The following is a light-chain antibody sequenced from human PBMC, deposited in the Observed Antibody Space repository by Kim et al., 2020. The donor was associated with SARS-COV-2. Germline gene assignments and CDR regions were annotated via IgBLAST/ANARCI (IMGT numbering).Light chain of an antibody. V-gene: IGLV2-14*03. CDR2: DVS. CDR3: SSYTSSSTV. Sequence: QSITIYCTGTSSDVGGYNYVSWYQQHPGKAPKLMIYDVSNRPSGVSNRFSGSKSGNTASLTISGLQAEDEADYYCSSYTSSSTVFGGGTQLTVL. J-gene: IGLJ3*02. CDR1: SSDVGGYNY.